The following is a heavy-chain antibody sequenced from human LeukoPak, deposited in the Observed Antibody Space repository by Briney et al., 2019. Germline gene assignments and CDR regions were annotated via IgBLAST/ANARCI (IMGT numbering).Heavy chain of an antibody. Sequence: ASVKVSCKASGYTFTSYGISWVRQAPGQGLEWMGWISAYNGNTNYAQKLQGRVTMTTDTSTSTAYMELRSLRSDDTAVYYCARRITGSSSWYSYYYMDVWGKGTTVTVSS. CDR2: ISAYNGNT. V-gene: IGHV1-18*01. J-gene: IGHJ6*03. CDR3: ARRITGSSSWYSYYYMDV. D-gene: IGHD6-13*01. CDR1: GYTFTSYG.